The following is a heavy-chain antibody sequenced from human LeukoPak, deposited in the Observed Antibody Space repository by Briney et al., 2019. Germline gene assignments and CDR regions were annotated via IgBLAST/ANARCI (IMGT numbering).Heavy chain of an antibody. Sequence: GGSLRLSCAASGFTFSNYWMGWVRQPPGKGLGWVASIKEDGSEKQYVASVKGRFTISRDNAQKSLYLEMNSLRAEDTAVYYCTKDPASGWWGSFDYWGRGTLVTVSS. V-gene: IGHV3-7*01. CDR2: IKEDGSEK. CDR1: GFTFSNYW. CDR3: TKDPASGWWGSFDY. J-gene: IGHJ4*02. D-gene: IGHD2-8*02.